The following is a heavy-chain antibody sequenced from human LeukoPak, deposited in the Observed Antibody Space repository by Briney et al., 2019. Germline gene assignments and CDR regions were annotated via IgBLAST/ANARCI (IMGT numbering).Heavy chain of an antibody. D-gene: IGHD3-22*01. CDR3: SSGYYFDY. CDR2: ISSSSSYT. CDR1: GFTFRTYS. V-gene: IGHV3-21*01. J-gene: IGHJ4*02. Sequence: GGSLRLSCAASGFTFRTYSMNWVRQAPGKGLEWVSSISSSSSYTYYADSVKGRFTISRDNAKNSLSLQMNSLRAEDTAVYDCSSGYYFDYWGQGTLVTVSS.